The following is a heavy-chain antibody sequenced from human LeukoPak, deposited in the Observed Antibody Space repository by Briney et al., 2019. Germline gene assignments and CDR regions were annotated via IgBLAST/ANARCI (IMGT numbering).Heavy chain of an antibody. CDR1: GGSMSSPS. J-gene: IGHJ4*02. CDR2: ISLGGQT. D-gene: IGHD3-10*01. V-gene: IGHV4-59*11. CDR3: ARDTYYTSGTYYIDYFDS. Sequence: TSETLSLTCTVSGGSMSSPSWSWVRQPPRKALGWICYISLGGQTLSNPSLSSRVTISVDTFNNQFSLKLTSVTAADTAVYFCARDTYYTSGTYYIDYFDSWGQGALVTVSS.